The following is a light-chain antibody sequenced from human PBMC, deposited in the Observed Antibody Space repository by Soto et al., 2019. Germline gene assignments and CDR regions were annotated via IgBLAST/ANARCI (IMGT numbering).Light chain of an antibody. CDR1: LSVTSNF. CDR3: QQYGSSVWT. J-gene: IGKJ1*01. V-gene: IGKV3-20*01. CDR2: DAS. Sequence: EIVLTQSPGTLSLSPGEGATLSCRASLSVTSNFIAWYQQKPGQAPRLLLNDASNRATGIPDRFSGSGSGTDFSLTISRLEPEDFAVYYCQQYGSSVWTFGQGTKVEIK.